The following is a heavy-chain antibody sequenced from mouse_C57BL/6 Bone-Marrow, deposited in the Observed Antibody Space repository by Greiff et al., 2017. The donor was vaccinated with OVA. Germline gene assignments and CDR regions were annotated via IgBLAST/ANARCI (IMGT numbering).Heavy chain of an antibody. V-gene: IGHV1-54*01. Sequence: VQLQQSGAELVRPGTSVKVSCKASGYAFTNYLIEWVKQRPGQGLEWIGVINPGSGGTNYNEKFKGKATLTADKSSSTAYMQLSSLASEDSAVYFSARRDSLYAMDDWGQGTSVTVSS. CDR3: ARRDSLYAMDD. CDR1: GYAFTNYL. CDR2: INPGSGGT. D-gene: IGHD3-3*01. J-gene: IGHJ4*01.